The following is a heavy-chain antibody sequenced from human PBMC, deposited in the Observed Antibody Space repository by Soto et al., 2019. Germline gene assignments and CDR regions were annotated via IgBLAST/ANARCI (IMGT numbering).Heavy chain of an antibody. D-gene: IGHD3-10*01. CDR3: ARAGSENHY. CDR2: IKQDGSER. V-gene: IGHV3-7*05. CDR1: GFTFSNYW. J-gene: IGHJ4*02. Sequence: EVQLVESGGGLVQPGGSLRLSCAASGFTFSNYWMSWVRQAPGKGLEWVANIKQDGSERNYVDSVKGRFTISRDNAKNSLYVQLNSLRVEDTAVYYCARAGSENHYWGQGTLVTVSS.